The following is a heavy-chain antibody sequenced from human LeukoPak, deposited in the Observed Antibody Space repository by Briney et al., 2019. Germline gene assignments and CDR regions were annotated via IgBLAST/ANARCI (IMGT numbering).Heavy chain of an antibody. Sequence: GRSLRLSCAASGFTFSSYAMSWVRQAPGKGLEWVSAISGSGGSTYYADSVKGRFTISRDNSKNTLYLQMNSLRAEDTAVYYCARVGGSYSNYANAYWGQGTLVTVSS. J-gene: IGHJ4*02. CDR1: GFTFSSYA. D-gene: IGHD4-11*01. CDR2: ISGSGGST. V-gene: IGHV3-23*01. CDR3: ARVGGSYSNYANAY.